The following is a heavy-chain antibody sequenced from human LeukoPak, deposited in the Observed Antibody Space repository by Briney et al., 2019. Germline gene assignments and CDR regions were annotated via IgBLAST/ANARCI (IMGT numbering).Heavy chain of an antibody. V-gene: IGHV3-7*01. CDR2: IKQDGSEK. Sequence: GGSLRLSCAASGFTFSSYRMSWVRQAPGKGLEWVANIKQDGSEKYYVDSVKGRFTISRDNAKNSLYLQMNSLRAEDTAVYYCARVSGYSSGWYEGPYFDYWGQGTLVTVSS. D-gene: IGHD6-19*01. CDR1: GFTFSSYR. CDR3: ARVSGYSSGWYEGPYFDY. J-gene: IGHJ4*02.